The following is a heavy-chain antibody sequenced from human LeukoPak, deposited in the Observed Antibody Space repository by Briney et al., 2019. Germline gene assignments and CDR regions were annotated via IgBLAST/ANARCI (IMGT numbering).Heavy chain of an antibody. CDR1: GYTFTSYY. CDR2: INPNSGGT. CDR3: AREYYYDSSGYYL. J-gene: IGHJ4*02. Sequence: ASVKVSCKASGYTFTSYYMHWVRQAPGQGLEWMGWINPNSGGTNYAQKFQGRVTMTRDTSISTAYMELSRLRSDDTAVYYCAREYYYDSSGYYLWGQGTLVTVSS. V-gene: IGHV1-2*02. D-gene: IGHD3-22*01.